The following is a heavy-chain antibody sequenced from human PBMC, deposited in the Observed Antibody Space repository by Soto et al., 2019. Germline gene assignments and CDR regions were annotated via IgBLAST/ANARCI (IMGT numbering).Heavy chain of an antibody. D-gene: IGHD3-10*01. Sequence: PVGSLRLSCAASGFTFSSYSMNWVRQAPGKGLEWVSSISSSSSYIYYADSVKGRFTISRDNAKNSLYLQMNSLRAGDTAVYYCARDNDGSGVPYDYWGQGTLVTVSS. V-gene: IGHV3-21*01. J-gene: IGHJ4*02. CDR2: ISSSSSYI. CDR1: GFTFSSYS. CDR3: ARDNDGSGVPYDY.